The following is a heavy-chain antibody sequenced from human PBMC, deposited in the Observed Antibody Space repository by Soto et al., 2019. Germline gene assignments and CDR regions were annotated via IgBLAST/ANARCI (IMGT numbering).Heavy chain of an antibody. CDR3: ARSSTIFGVVIGY. J-gene: IGHJ4*02. V-gene: IGHV1-8*01. D-gene: IGHD3-3*01. CDR1: GYTFTSYD. CDR2: MNHNSGNT. Sequence: XSVKXSCKXSGYTFTSYDXXXXXXAXGQGLEWMGWMNHNSGNTGYAQKFQGRVTMTRNTSISTAYMELSSLRSEDTAVYYCARSSTIFGVVIGYWGQGTLVTVSS.